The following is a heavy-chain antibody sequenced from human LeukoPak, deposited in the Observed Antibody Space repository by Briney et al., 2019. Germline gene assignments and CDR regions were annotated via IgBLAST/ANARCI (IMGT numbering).Heavy chain of an antibody. Sequence: SETLSLTCTVSGGSISSSSYYWDWIRQPPGKMQEWTGSIYYSGSTYYNPSLKSRVTISVDTSKNQFSLKLSSVTAADTAVYYCARRIAVAGPGAFDIWGQGTMVTVSS. CDR1: GGSISSSSYY. D-gene: IGHD6-19*01. CDR3: ARRIAVAGPGAFDI. V-gene: IGHV4-39*01. CDR2: IYYSGST. J-gene: IGHJ3*02.